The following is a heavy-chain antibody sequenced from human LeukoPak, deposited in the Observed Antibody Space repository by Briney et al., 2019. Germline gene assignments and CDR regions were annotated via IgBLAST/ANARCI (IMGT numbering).Heavy chain of an antibody. Sequence: SGGSLRLSCEVSGFTFSSYWMTWARHIPGKGLEWVANINRDGSEQHYVESVKGRFTISRDNGRNSLYLQMDSLRVDDTAVYYCAKVGAWELQRVFENWGQRTLVTVSS. CDR3: AKVGAWELQRVFEN. D-gene: IGHD1-26*01. CDR2: INRDGSEQ. CDR1: GFTFSSYW. V-gene: IGHV3-7*01. J-gene: IGHJ4*02.